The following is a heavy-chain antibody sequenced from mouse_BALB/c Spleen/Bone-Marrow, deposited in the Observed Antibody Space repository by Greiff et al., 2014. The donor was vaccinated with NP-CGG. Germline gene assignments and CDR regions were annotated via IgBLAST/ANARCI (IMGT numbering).Heavy chain of an antibody. J-gene: IGHJ4*01. CDR1: GFTFSSFG. D-gene: IGHD2-4*01. CDR3: ARSTMITTGYYYAMDY. CDR2: ISSGSSTI. Sequence: DVMLVESGGGLVQPGGSRKVSCAASGFTFSSFGMHWVRQAPEKGLEWVAYISSGSSTIYYADTVKGRFTISRDNPKNTLFLQMTXXXXEDTAMYYCARSTMITTGYYYAMDYWGQGTSVTVSS. V-gene: IGHV5-17*02.